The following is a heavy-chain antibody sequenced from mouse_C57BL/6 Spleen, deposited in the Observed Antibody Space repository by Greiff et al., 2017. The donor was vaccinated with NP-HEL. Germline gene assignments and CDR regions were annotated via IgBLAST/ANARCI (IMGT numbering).Heavy chain of an antibody. CDR2: IWTGGGT. CDR3: ARLLYYGSSYWYFDV. V-gene: IGHV2-9-1*01. D-gene: IGHD1-1*01. J-gene: IGHJ1*03. CDR1: GFSLTSYA. Sequence: VKLVESGPGLVAPSQSLSITCTVSGFSLTSYAISWVRQPPGKGLEWLGVIWTGGGTNYNSALKSRLSISKDNSKSQVFLKMNSLQTDDTARYYCARLLYYGSSYWYFDVWGTGTTVTVSS.